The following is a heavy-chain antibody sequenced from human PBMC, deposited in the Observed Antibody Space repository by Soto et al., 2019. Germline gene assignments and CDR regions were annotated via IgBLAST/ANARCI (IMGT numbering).Heavy chain of an antibody. D-gene: IGHD2-2*01. Sequence: QVQLVQSGAEVKKPGASVKVSCKASGYTFTSYGISWVRQAPGQGLEWMGWISAYNGNTNYAQKLKVRVTMTTDTSTSTAYMELRSLRSDDTAVYYCARVRGDIVVVPAATPYYYYGMDVWGQGTTVTVSS. CDR2: ISAYNGNT. V-gene: IGHV1-18*01. J-gene: IGHJ6*02. CDR3: ARVRGDIVVVPAATPYYYYGMDV. CDR1: GYTFTSYG.